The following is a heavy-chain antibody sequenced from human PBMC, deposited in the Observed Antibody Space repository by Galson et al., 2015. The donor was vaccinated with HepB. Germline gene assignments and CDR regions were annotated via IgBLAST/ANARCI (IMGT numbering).Heavy chain of an antibody. CDR3: ARSHIAAAATNWFDP. D-gene: IGHD6-13*01. J-gene: IGHJ5*02. CDR2: ISSSSSYI. Sequence: SLRLSCAASGFTFSSYSMNWVRQAPGKGLEWVSSISSSSSYIYYADSVKGRFTISRDNSKSTLYLQMNSLRVEDTAVYYCARSHIAAAATNWFDPWGQGTLVTVSS. CDR1: GFTFSSYS. V-gene: IGHV3-21*01.